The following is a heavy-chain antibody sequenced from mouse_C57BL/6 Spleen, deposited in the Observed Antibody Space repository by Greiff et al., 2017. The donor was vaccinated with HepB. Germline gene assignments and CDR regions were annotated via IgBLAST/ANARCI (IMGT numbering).Heavy chain of an antibody. Sequence: VQLQQPGAELVKPGASVKLSCKASGYTFTSYWMQWVKQRPGQGLEWIGEIDPSDSYTNYNQKFKGKATLTVDTSSSTAYMQLSSLTSEDSAFYYCARSRTGTWYFDVWGTGTTVTVSS. V-gene: IGHV1-50*01. CDR2: IDPSDSYT. J-gene: IGHJ1*03. CDR3: ARSRTGTWYFDV. CDR1: GYTFTSYW. D-gene: IGHD4-1*01.